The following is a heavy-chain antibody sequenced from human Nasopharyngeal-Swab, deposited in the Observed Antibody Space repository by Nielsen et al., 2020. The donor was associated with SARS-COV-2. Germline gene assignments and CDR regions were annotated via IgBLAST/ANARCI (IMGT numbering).Heavy chain of an antibody. D-gene: IGHD6-19*01. J-gene: IGHJ4*02. CDR3: ARDPEVAGIPLFDY. Sequence: SQTHSLTRAIPGDSVSSNSAAWNSIRQSPSRGLGWLGRTYYRSKWYNDYAVSVKSQITINPDTSQNQFSLQLNSVTPEDTAVYYCARDPEVAGIPLFDYWGQGTLVTVSS. CDR1: GDSVSSNSAA. CDR2: TYYRSKWYN. V-gene: IGHV6-1*01.